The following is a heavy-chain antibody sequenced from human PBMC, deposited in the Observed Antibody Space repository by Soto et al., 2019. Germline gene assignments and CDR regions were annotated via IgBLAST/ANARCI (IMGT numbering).Heavy chain of an antibody. CDR3: ARDNTVTTLRDYYYYGMDV. Sequence: QVQLVQSGAEVKKPGSSVKVSCKASGGTFSSYAISWVRQAPGQGLEWMGGIIPIFGTANYAQKFQGRVTITEDESTSPAYMELSSLGSEDTAVYYCARDNTVTTLRDYYYYGMDVWGQGTTVTVSS. CDR2: IIPIFGTA. V-gene: IGHV1-69*12. D-gene: IGHD4-4*01. CDR1: GGTFSSYA. J-gene: IGHJ6*02.